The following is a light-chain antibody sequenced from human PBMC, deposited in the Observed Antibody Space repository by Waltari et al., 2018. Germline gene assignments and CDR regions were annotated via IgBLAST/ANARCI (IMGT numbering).Light chain of an antibody. CDR2: KAS. CDR3: QHYSSYPYS. Sequence: DIQMTQSPSTLSASVGDRVTITCRASQSISSWLAWFQPKPGKAPRVLIYKASSLEGGVPSRFSGSGSGTEFTLTISSLQPDDFATYYCQHYSSYPYSSGQGTKLEIK. J-gene: IGKJ2*03. CDR1: QSISSW. V-gene: IGKV1-5*03.